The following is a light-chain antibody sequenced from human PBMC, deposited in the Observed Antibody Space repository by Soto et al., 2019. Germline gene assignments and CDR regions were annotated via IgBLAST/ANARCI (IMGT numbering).Light chain of an antibody. CDR3: SSYAGSSNV. V-gene: IGLV2-14*02. Sequence: QSALAQPASVSGSPGQSITISCTGTSGFVGSFSLVSWYQQHPGKAPKVMISEGHRRPSGVPDRFSGSTSVNSASLTVSGLQAEDAADYYCSSYAGSSNVFGNGTKVIVL. CDR1: SGFVGSFSL. CDR2: EGH. J-gene: IGLJ1*01.